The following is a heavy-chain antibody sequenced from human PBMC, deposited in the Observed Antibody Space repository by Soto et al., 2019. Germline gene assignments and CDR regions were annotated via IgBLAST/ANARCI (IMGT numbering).Heavy chain of an antibody. J-gene: IGHJ5*02. CDR2: IYPGDSDT. Sequence: GESLKISGKGSGYSFTSYWIGCVRQMPGKGLEWMGIIYPGDSDTRYSPSFQGQVTISADKSISTAYLQWSSLKASDTAMYYCARQGVPAAMSVWDAYNWFDPWGQGTLVTVSS. V-gene: IGHV5-51*01. CDR3: ARQGVPAAMSVWDAYNWFDP. CDR1: GYSFTSYW. D-gene: IGHD2-2*01.